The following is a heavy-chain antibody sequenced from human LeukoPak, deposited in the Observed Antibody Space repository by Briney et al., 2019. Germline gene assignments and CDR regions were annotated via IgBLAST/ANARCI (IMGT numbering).Heavy chain of an antibody. CDR1: GGSIGSSTYY. J-gene: IGHJ3*02. CDR3: ARYCSITSCYTAAFDI. Sequence: SETLSLTCTVSGGSIGSSTYYWTWIRQPAGKGLEWIGRIYSTGSTKYSPSLQSRVTISVDTSKNQFSLSLNSVIAADTAIYYCARYCSITSCYTAAFDIWGQGTMVTVSS. D-gene: IGHD2-2*02. V-gene: IGHV4-61*02. CDR2: IYSTGST.